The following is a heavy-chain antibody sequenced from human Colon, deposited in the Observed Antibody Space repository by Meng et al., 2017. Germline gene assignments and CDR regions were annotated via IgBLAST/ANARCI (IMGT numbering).Heavy chain of an antibody. V-gene: IGHV1-18*01. CDR3: ARDQSRTSSWYPDY. CDR2: ISAYSGNT. D-gene: IGHD6-13*01. J-gene: IGHJ4*02. CDR1: GYTFTNYG. Sequence: QVHLVQSGAKVKKPGALVKVSCKASGYTFTNYGVSWVRQAPGQGLEWMGWISAYSGNTNYVQKLQDRVTMTTDTSTSTAYMELRSLRSDDTAVYYCARDQSRTSSWYPDYWGQGTLVTVSS.